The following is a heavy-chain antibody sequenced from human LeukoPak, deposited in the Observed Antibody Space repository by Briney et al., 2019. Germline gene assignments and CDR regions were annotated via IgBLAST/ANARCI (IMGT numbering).Heavy chain of an antibody. V-gene: IGHV3-23*01. Sequence: GGSLRLSCAASGFTFSSYAMTWVRQAPGRGLEWVSASTGSGGTTYYADSVMGRFTISRDNSKNTLYLQMNSLRAEDTAVYYCARDTPYDSSFRGGMDVWGQGTTVTVSS. CDR1: GFTFSSYA. CDR2: STGSGGTT. CDR3: ARDTPYDSSFRGGMDV. J-gene: IGHJ6*02. D-gene: IGHD3-22*01.